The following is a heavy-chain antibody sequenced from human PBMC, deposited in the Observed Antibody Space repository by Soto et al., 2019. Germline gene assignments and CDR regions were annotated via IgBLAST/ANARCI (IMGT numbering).Heavy chain of an antibody. CDR1: GGTFSSYA. CDR3: ARGLYSSGWHYYYHRMDG. CDR2: IMPIFGTA. J-gene: IGHJ6*02. D-gene: IGHD6-19*01. V-gene: IGHV1-69*01. Sequence: QVQLVQSGAEVKKPGSSVKVSCMASGGTFSSYAISWVRQAPGQGLEWMGGIMPIFGTANYAQKFQGRVTITADESTSTAYMEQSSLRSEDTAVYYCARGLYSSGWHYYYHRMDGWGQGATVTVSS.